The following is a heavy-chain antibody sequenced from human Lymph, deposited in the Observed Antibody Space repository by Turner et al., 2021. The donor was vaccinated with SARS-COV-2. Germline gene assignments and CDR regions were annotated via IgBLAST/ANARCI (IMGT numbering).Heavy chain of an antibody. D-gene: IGHD3-22*01. CDR2: MSGSGGDT. CDR3: AKGVRGAMIVVVIPYFDY. J-gene: IGHJ4*02. Sequence: EVQLLESGGGLVQPGGSLRLSCAASGSTFSSYAMSWVRQAPGKGLEWVSAMSGSGGDTYYADSVKGRFTISRDNSKNTLYLQMNSLRAEDTAVYYCAKGVRGAMIVVVIPYFDYWGQGTLVTVSS. CDR1: GSTFSSYA. V-gene: IGHV3-23*01.